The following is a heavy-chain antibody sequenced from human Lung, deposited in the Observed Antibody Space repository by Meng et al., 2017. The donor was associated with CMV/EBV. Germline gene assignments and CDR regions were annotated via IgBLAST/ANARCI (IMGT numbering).Heavy chain of an antibody. CDR1: GGSISSSSYY. V-gene: IGHV4-39*01. D-gene: IGHD2-15*01. CDR3: ARILKRLGLDY. CDR2: IYYSGYT. Sequence: SETLSLXCTVSGGSISSSSYYCGWLRQPPGKGLEWIGSIYYSGYTYYNPSLKSRVSISVDTSKNQFSLKMSSVTAADTAVYYCARILKRLGLDYWGQGSVVTVSS. J-gene: IGHJ4*02.